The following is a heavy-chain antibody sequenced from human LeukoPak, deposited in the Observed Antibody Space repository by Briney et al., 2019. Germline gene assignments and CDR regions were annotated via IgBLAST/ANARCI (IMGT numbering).Heavy chain of an antibody. CDR2: ISSSSSYI. V-gene: IGHV3-21*01. CDR3: ARGPYYYDSSGYYFVY. CDR1: GFTFSSYS. Sequence: GGSLRLSCAASGFTFSSYSMNWVRQAPGKGLGWVSSISSSSSYIYYADSVKGRFTISRDNAKNSLYLQMNSLRAEDTAVYYCARGPYYYDSSGYYFVYWGQGTLVTVSS. D-gene: IGHD3-22*01. J-gene: IGHJ4*02.